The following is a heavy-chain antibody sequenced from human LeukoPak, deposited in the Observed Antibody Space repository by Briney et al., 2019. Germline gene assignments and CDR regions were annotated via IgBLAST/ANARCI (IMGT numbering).Heavy chain of an antibody. CDR1: GYTFTSYD. Sequence: ASVKVSCKASGYTFTSYDINWVRQATGQGLEWMGWMNPNSGNTGYAQKLQGRVTMTTDTSTSTAYMELRSLRSDDTAVYYCARDELITAATHDYYYYYMDVWGKGTTVTVSS. D-gene: IGHD3-16*01. V-gene: IGHV1-8*01. CDR2: MNPNSGNT. J-gene: IGHJ6*03. CDR3: ARDELITAATHDYYYYYMDV.